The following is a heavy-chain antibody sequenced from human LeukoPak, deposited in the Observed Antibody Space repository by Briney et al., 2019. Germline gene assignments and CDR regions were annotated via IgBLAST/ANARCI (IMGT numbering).Heavy chain of an antibody. CDR1: GGLISGYY. J-gene: IGHJ6*02. Sequence: SETLSLTCTVSGGLISGYYWTWIRQPPGKGLEWVGYIFYNGSTNYNPSLKSRVTVSLDMSTKQFSLRLSSVTAADTAVYYCARDSCSSSSCYSDYYFGMDVWGQGTTVTVSS. D-gene: IGHD2-2*01. CDR2: IFYNGST. V-gene: IGHV4-59*01. CDR3: ARDSCSSSSCYSDYYFGMDV.